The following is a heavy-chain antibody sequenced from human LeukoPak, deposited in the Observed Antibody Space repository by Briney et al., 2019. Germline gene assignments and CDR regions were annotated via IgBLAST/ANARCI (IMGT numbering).Heavy chain of an antibody. J-gene: IGHJ4*02. CDR2: ISGSGGST. D-gene: IGHD5-12*01. CDR1: GFTFSSYA. Sequence: GGSLRLSCAASGFTFSSYAMSWVRQAPGKGLEWVSAISGSGGSTYYADSVKGRFTISRDNSKNTLYLQMNSLRAEDTAVYYCAKVAGYSGYDYDIYYFDYWGQGPRSPSPQ. V-gene: IGHV3-23*01. CDR3: AKVAGYSGYDYDIYYFDY.